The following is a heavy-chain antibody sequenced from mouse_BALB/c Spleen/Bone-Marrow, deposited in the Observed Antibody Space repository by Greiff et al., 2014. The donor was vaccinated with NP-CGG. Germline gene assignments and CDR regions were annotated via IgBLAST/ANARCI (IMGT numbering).Heavy chain of an antibody. CDR1: GFTFSSYG. J-gene: IGHJ4*01. CDR2: ISSGGSYT. V-gene: IGHV5-6*01. Sequence: EVQLVESGGDLAKPGGSLKLSCAASGFTFSSYGMSWVRQTPDKRLEWVATISSGGSYTYYPDSVKGRFTISRDNAKNTLYLQMSSLKSEDTAMYYCARRGVDYWGQGTSVTVSS. CDR3: ARRGVDY.